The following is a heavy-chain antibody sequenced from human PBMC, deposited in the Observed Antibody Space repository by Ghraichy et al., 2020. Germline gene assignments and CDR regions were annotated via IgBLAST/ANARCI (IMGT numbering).Heavy chain of an antibody. CDR2: IYYSGST. Sequence: SQTLSLTCTVSAGSISSSSYYWGSIRQPPGKGLEWVGSIYYSGSTYYNPSLKSRVTISVDTSKNQFSLKLSSVTAADTAVYYCARRGRDPWCFDYWGQGTLVTVSS. J-gene: IGHJ4*02. D-gene: IGHD3-16*01. CDR1: AGSISSSSYY. CDR3: ARRGRDPWCFDY. V-gene: IGHV4-39*01.